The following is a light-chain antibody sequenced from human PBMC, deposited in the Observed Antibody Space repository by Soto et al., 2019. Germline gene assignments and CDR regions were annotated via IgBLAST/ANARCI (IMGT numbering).Light chain of an antibody. CDR3: QQYGSSPQT. J-gene: IGKJ1*01. V-gene: IGKV3-20*01. CDR2: GAS. CDR1: QSVSSSY. Sequence: EIVLTQSQGTLSLSPGERATLSCRASQSVSSSYLAWYQQKPGQAPRLLIYGASSRATGIPDRFSGSGYGTDFTLTISRLEPEDFALYYCQQYGSSPQTFGQGTKVEIK.